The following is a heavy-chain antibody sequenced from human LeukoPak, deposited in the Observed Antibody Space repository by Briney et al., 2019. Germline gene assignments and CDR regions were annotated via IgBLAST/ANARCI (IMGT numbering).Heavy chain of an antibody. CDR3: ARQTSGFSY. Sequence: GASLKISCRVSGYSFTSYWIGWVRQMPGKGLEWMGIIYPGDSVTRYSPSLQGQVTISADKSITTAYLQWSSLKASDTAMYYCARQTSGFSYWGQGTLVTVSS. CDR1: GYSFTSYW. D-gene: IGHD6-19*01. J-gene: IGHJ4*02. CDR2: IYPGDSVT. V-gene: IGHV5-51*01.